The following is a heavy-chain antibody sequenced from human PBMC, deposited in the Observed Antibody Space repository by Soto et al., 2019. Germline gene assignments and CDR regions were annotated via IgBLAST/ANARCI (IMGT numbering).Heavy chain of an antibody. V-gene: IGHV4-4*02. Sequence: SETLSLTCTASSGSFGSGIWWSWVRQPPGKGLEWIGELYHTGNTNYNPSLKSRLTMSVDESKNQFSLSLSSVTAADTAVYYCAGADRLSPFYFWGRGTLVTVSS. CDR2: LYHTGNT. CDR3: AGADRLSPFYF. CDR1: SGSFGSGIW. D-gene: IGHD6-6*01. J-gene: IGHJ4*02.